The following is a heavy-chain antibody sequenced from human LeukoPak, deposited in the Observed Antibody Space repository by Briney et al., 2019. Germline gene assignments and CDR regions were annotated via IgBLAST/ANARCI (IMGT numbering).Heavy chain of an antibody. J-gene: IGHJ4*02. D-gene: IGHD6-13*01. CDR2: ISWNSGSI. Sequence: PGRSLRLSCAASGFTFDDYAMHWVRQAPGKGLEGVSGISWNSGSIGYADSVKGRFTISRDNAKKSLYLQMNSLRAEDMALYYCAKGAAAGLNYYFDYWGQGTLVTVSS. CDR3: AKGAAAGLNYYFDY. V-gene: IGHV3-9*03. CDR1: GFTFDDYA.